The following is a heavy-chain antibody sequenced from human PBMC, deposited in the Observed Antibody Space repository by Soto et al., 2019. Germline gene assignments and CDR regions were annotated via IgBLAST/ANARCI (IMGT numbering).Heavy chain of an antibody. CDR2: IYHSGST. CDR1: GGSISSGGYS. J-gene: IGHJ5*02. CDR3: ARDQPALSSGSSS. V-gene: IGHV4-30-2*01. Sequence: SETLSLTCAVSGGSISSGGYSWSWIRQPPGKGLEWIGYIYHSGSTYYNPSLKSRVTISVDKSKNQFSLKLSSVTAADTAVYYCARDQPALSSGSSSWGQGTLVTVSS. D-gene: IGHD3-10*02.